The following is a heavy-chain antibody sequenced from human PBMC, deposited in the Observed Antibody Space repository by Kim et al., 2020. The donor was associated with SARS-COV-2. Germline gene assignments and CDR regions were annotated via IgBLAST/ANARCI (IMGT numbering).Heavy chain of an antibody. V-gene: IGHV3-74*01. Sequence: GGSLRLSCTASGFTFSNYWIHWVRHAPGKGLLWVSRINPDGRSTSHADSVKGRFSISRDNAKNTLYLQMNTLRAEDTAVYYCVRATEVSFDIWGQGTLVTVSS. CDR1: GFTFSNYW. CDR3: VRATEVSFDI. J-gene: IGHJ3*02. D-gene: IGHD2-21*02. CDR2: INPDGRST.